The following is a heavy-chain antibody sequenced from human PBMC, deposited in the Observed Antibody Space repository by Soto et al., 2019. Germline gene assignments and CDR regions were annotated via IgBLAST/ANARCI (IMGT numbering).Heavy chain of an antibody. V-gene: IGHV3-30*03. Sequence: SLRGSCAPSALTFGSFGMHWVRQAPGKGLRWVAFISLDGGNEYYAESVKGRFGISGGHSQNTLYLEMVSRRPEDTAVYYCARDGGSSFPDPSNPDYWGQGTLVTGPS. J-gene: IGHJ4*02. CDR2: ISLDGGNE. D-gene: IGHD3-16*01. CDR3: ARDGGSSFPDPSNPDY. CDR1: ALTFGSFG.